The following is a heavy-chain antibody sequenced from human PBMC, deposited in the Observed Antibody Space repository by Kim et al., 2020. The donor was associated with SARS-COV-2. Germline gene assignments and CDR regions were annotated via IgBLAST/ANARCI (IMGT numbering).Heavy chain of an antibody. Sequence: SETLSLTCTVSGGSISPYYWTWVRLPPGKGLEWIAYISYSGDTEYSPSLRSRITMAVDTSKNQFSLKLYSATAADTAVYYCARLTPYAILTESYSYHPIDVWGLGTTVTVSS. CDR1: GGSISPYY. J-gene: IGHJ6*02. D-gene: IGHD3-9*01. CDR2: ISYSGDT. V-gene: IGHV4-59*08. CDR3: ARLTPYAILTESYSYHPIDV.